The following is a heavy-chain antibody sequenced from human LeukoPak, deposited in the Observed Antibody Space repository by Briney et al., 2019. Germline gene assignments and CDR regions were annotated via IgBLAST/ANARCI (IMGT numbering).Heavy chain of an antibody. Sequence: SETLSLTCTVSGGSISSYYWSWIRQPPGKGLEWIGYIYYSGSTNYNPSLKSRVTISVDTSKNQFSLKLSSVTAADTAVYYCARGLTYYYDSSGCLRENWFDPWGQGTLVTVSS. CDR1: GGSISSYY. CDR3: ARGLTYYYDSSGCLRENWFDP. CDR2: IYYSGST. V-gene: IGHV4-59*01. D-gene: IGHD3-22*01. J-gene: IGHJ5*02.